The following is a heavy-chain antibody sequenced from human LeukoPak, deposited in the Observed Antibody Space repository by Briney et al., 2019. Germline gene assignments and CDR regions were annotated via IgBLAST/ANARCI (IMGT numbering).Heavy chain of an antibody. CDR2: ISSSSSYI. CDR3: ARERSIRGADFGY. D-gene: IGHD3-10*01. J-gene: IGHJ4*02. V-gene: IGHV3-21*01. Sequence: GGSLRLSCAASGFTFSSYSMNWVRQAPGKGLEWVSSISSSSSYIYYADSVKGRFTISRDNAKNSLYLQMNSLRAEDTAVYYCARERSIRGADFGYWGQGTLVTVSS. CDR1: GFTFSSYS.